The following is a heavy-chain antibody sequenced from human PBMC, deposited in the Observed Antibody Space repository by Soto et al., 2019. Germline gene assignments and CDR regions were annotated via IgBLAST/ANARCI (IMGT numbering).Heavy chain of an antibody. Sequence: PSETLSLTCTVSGASITSGGYFWTWIRQYPGKGLEWIGHIYYSGSTYYTPSLKSRVSISLDTSENQFSMTLTSVTAAESAVYFCARLEGLATISYYFDFWGPGALVTVSS. CDR1: GASITSGGYF. CDR3: ARLEGLATISYYFDF. D-gene: IGHD3-9*01. J-gene: IGHJ4*02. CDR2: IYYSGST. V-gene: IGHV4-31*03.